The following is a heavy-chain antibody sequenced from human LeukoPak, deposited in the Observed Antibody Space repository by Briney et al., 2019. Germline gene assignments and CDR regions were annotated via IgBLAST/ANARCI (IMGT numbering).Heavy chain of an antibody. D-gene: IGHD3-10*01. CDR1: GGPISRYY. CDR2: IHYSGST. J-gene: IGHJ4*02. CDR3: ARDRGDVFDY. V-gene: IGHV4-59*01. Sequence: SETLSLTCTVSGGPISRYYWSWIRQPPGKGLEWIGYIHYSGSTNYNPSLKSRVTISVDRSKNQFSLKLSSVTAADTAVYYCARDRGDVFDYWGQGTLVTVSS.